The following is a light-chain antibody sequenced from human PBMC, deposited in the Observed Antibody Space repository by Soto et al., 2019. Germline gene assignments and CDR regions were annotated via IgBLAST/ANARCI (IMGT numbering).Light chain of an antibody. CDR1: SSNIGKNY. CDR2: DNN. J-gene: IGLJ2*01. CDR3: ATWDSSLGPGAV. V-gene: IGLV1-51*01. Sequence: QSVLTQPPSVSAAPGQKVTISCSGSSSNIGKNYVSWYQQLPGTATKLLIYDNNKRPSGIPDRFSGSKSGTSATLGITGLQTGDEADYYCATWDSSLGPGAVFGGGTKLTVL.